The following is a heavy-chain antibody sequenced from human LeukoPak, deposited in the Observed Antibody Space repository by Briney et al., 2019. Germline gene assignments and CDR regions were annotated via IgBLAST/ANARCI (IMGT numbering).Heavy chain of an antibody. J-gene: IGHJ4*02. Sequence: ASVKVSCKAAGYSFTNYAIQWVRQAPGQRLEWMGWINAGNGKTKYSQKFQGRVTITRDTSATTAYMELSGLRSEDTAVYYCARAIWTSTVTTYYLDYWGQRTLVTVSS. V-gene: IGHV1-3*01. CDR3: ARAIWTSTVTTYYLDY. CDR2: INAGNGKT. D-gene: IGHD4-17*01. CDR1: GYSFTNYA.